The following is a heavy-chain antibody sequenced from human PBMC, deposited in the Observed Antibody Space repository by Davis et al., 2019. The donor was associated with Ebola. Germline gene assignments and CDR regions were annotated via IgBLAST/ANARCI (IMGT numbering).Heavy chain of an antibody. D-gene: IGHD3-10*01. J-gene: IGHJ4*02. CDR1: GFTFTSYA. V-gene: IGHV3-48*03. Sequence: SCAASGFTFTSYAMDWVRQAPGKGLEWVSYISSRGTNIYYADSVKGRFTISRDIAKNSLYLQMNSLRDEDTAVYYCARRGGELLSPFGYWGQGALVTVSS. CDR3: ARRGGELLSPFGY. CDR2: ISSRGTNI.